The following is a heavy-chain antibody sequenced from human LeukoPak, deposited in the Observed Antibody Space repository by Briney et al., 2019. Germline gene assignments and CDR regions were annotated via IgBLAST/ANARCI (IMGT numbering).Heavy chain of an antibody. Sequence: PGGSLRLSCAASGFTFSSYAMSWVRQAPGKGLEWVSIISGSGGYTYYADSVRGRFTISRDNSKNTLFLQMNSLRAEDTAVYYCAKAYSAATDSYFDYWGQGTLVTVSS. V-gene: IGHV3-23*01. CDR2: ISGSGGYT. D-gene: IGHD2-15*01. CDR3: AKAYSAATDSYFDY. J-gene: IGHJ4*02. CDR1: GFTFSSYA.